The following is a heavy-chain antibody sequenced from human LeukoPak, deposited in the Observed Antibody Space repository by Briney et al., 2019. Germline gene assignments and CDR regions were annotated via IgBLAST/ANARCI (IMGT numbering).Heavy chain of an antibody. J-gene: IGHJ6*02. CDR2: IIPILGIA. CDR3: ARGIAAAPDDV. V-gene: IGHV1-69*04. Sequence: SVKVSCKASGGTFSSYAISWVRQAPGQGLEWMGRIIPILGIANYAQKLQGRVTMTTDTSTSTAYMELRSLRSDDTAVYYCARGIAAAPDDVWGQGTTVTVSS. D-gene: IGHD6-13*01. CDR1: GGTFSSYA.